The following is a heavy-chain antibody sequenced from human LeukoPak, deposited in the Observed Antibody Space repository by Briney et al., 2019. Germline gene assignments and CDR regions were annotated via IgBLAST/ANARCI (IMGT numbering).Heavy chain of an antibody. D-gene: IGHD3-22*01. Sequence: SETLSLTCTVSGGSISSYYWSWIRQPPGKGLEWVGNIYYSGSTNYNPSLKSRVTISVDTSKNQFSLKLSSVTAADTAVYYCTRGSIAYYYMDVWGKGTTVTISS. J-gene: IGHJ6*03. CDR1: GGSISSYY. CDR3: TRGSIAYYYMDV. V-gene: IGHV4-59*01. CDR2: IYYSGST.